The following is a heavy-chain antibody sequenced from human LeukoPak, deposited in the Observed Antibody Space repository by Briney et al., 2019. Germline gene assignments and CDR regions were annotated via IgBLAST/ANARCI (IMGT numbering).Heavy chain of an antibody. V-gene: IGHV4-59*01. CDR3: ARSSDYYDSSGYADDDAYDI. D-gene: IGHD3-22*01. CDR1: GGSISSYY. J-gene: IGHJ3*02. CDR2: IYYSGST. Sequence: SETLSLTCTVSGGSISSYYWSWIRQPPGKGLEWIGYIYYSGSTNYNPSLKSRVTISVDTSKNQFSLKLSSVAAADTAVYYCARSSDYYDSSGYADDDAYDIWGQGTMVTVSS.